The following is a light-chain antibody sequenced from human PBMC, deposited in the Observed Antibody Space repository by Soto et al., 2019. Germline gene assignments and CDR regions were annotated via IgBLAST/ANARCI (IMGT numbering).Light chain of an antibody. CDR2: GAS. Sequence: EIVLTQSPGTLSLSPGERATLSCRASQSVSSTYLAWYQQKPGQAPRLLIYGASTRASGIPDRFSGSGSGTEFTLTISRLEPEDFVVYYCQQYGSSSVTFGQGTKLDIK. V-gene: IGKV3-20*01. J-gene: IGKJ2*01. CDR1: QSVSSTY. CDR3: QQYGSSSVT.